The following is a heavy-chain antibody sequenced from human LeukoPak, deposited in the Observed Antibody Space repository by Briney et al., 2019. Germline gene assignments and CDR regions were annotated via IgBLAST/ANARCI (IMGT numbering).Heavy chain of an antibody. V-gene: IGHV3-23*01. Sequence: PGGSLRLSCAASGFTFSSYAMSWVRQAPGKGLEWVSAISGSGGSTYYADSVKGRFTVSRDNSKNTVYLQMNRLRAEDTAVYYCAKVQDFWSGYYRGPVDYWGQGTLVTVSS. CDR1: GFTFSSYA. J-gene: IGHJ4*02. CDR2: ISGSGGST. D-gene: IGHD3-3*01. CDR3: AKVQDFWSGYYRGPVDY.